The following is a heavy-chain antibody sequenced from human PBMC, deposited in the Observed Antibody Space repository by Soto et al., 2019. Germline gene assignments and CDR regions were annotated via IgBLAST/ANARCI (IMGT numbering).Heavy chain of an antibody. CDR2: ISYDGSNK. D-gene: IGHD2-15*01. V-gene: IGHV3-30-3*01. J-gene: IGHJ4*02. CDR3: AREYPVAAIDY. CDR1: GFTFSSYA. Sequence: GGSLRLSCAASGFTFSSYAMHWVRQAPGKGLEWVAVISYDGSNKYYADSVKGRFTISRDNSKNTLYLQMNSLRAEDTAVYYCAREYPVAAIDYWGQGTLVTVSS.